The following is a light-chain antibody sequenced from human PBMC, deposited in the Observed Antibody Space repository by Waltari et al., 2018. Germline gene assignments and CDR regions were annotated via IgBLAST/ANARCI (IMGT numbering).Light chain of an antibody. CDR2: DSS. CDR1: QSISRF. Sequence: EIMLTPSPGTLSSSPGERTTLSCRASQSISRFLAWYQQKPAQAPRLLIYDSSSRATGIPRLFSGGASGTDFSLTISRLEPEDIALYCWQKYGSLPATFGQGTKVEIK. J-gene: IGKJ1*01. V-gene: IGKV3-20*01. CDR3: QKYGSLPAT.